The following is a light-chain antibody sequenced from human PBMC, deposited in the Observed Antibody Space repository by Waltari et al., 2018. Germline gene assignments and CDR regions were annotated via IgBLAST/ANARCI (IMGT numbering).Light chain of an antibody. V-gene: IGKV3-20*01. CDR1: QSVSHSN. CDR2: GAS. J-gene: IGKJ4*01. Sequence: EIVLTQSPGTLSLSPGERATLSSRATQSVSHSNLSWYQQKGGQAPRLLIYGASSRATGIPDRFSGSGSGTDFTLSISRLEPEDYGVYYCQQYAGSPITFGGGTKVEI. CDR3: QQYAGSPIT.